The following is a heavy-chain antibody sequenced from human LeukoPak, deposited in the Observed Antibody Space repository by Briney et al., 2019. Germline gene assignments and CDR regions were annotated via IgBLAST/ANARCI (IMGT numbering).Heavy chain of an antibody. CDR3: AREPLRAESRWFDP. V-gene: IGHV4-61*01. CDR1: GGSGSSGSYY. D-gene: IGHD1-26*01. CDR2: IYYSGST. J-gene: IGHJ5*02. Sequence: SETLSLTCTVSGGSGSSGSYYWSWIRQPPGTGLEWIGYIYYSGSTNYNPSLKSRVTISVDTSKNQFSLKLSSVTAADTAVYYCAREPLRAESRWFDPWGQGSLVTVSS.